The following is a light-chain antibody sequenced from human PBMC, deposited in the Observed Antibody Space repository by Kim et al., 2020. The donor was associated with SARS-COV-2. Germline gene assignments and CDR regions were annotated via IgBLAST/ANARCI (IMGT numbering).Light chain of an antibody. J-gene: IGLJ2*01. CDR1: SSDVGGYNY. V-gene: IGLV2-14*03. CDR3: SSYTSSTTLV. CDR2: DVS. Sequence: GQSCTISCTGTSSDVGGYNYLSWYQQHPGKASKLMIYDVSDRPSGVSTRFSGSKSGNTASLTISGLQAEDEADYYCSSYTSSTTLVFGGGTQLTVL.